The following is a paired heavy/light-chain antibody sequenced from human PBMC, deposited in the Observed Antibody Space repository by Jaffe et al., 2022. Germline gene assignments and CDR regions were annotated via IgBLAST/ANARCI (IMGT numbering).Heavy chain of an antibody. Sequence: QVQLQESGPGLVKPSETLSLTCTVSGGSISSYYWSWIRQPPGKGLEWIGYIYYSGSTNYNPSLKSRVTISVDTSKNQFSLKLSSVTAADTAVYYCARVRDYYDSSGYFSTYDYWGQGTLVTVSS. J-gene: IGHJ4*02. CDR2: IYYSGST. CDR1: GGSISSYY. V-gene: IGHV4-59*01. D-gene: IGHD3-22*01. CDR3: ARVRDYYDSSGYFSTYDY.
Light chain of an antibody. CDR1: QSISSY. V-gene: IGKV1-39*01. CDR3: QQSYSTPYA. CDR2: AAS. Sequence: DIQMTQSPSSLSASVGDRVTITCRASQSISSYLNWYQQKPGKAPKLLIYAASSLQSGVPSRFSGSGSGTDFTLTISSLQPEDFATYYCQQSYSTPYAFGQGTKLEIK. J-gene: IGKJ2*01.